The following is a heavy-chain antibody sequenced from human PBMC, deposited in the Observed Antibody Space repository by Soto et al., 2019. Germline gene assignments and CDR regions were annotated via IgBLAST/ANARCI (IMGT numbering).Heavy chain of an antibody. CDR2: INTNTGNP. D-gene: IGHD3-10*01. J-gene: IGHJ6*03. CDR3: ARVSEGYGVRGVIYYYYYYMDV. CDR1: GYTFTSYA. V-gene: IGHV7-4-1*02. Sequence: ASVKVSCKASGYTFTSYAMNWVRQAPGQGLEWMGWINTNTGNPTYAQGFTGRFVFSLDTSVSTAYLQISSLKAEDTAVYYCARVSEGYGVRGVIYYYYYYMDVWGKGTTVTVSS.